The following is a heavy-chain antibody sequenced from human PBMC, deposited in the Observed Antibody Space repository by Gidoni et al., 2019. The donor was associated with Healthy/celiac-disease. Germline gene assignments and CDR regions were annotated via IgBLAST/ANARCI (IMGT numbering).Heavy chain of an antibody. CDR1: GYTFSSYG. CDR2: IWYDGSNK. CDR3: ARAQYYYDSSGLAN. D-gene: IGHD3-22*01. V-gene: IGHV3-33*01. J-gene: IGHJ6*02. Sequence: QVQLVESGGGVVKPGRSLRRSCAACGYTFSSYGMHWVRQAPGKGLEWVAVIWYDGSNKYYADSVKGRFTISIDNSKNTLYLQMNSLRAEDTAVYYCARAQYYYDSSGLANWGQGTTVTVSS.